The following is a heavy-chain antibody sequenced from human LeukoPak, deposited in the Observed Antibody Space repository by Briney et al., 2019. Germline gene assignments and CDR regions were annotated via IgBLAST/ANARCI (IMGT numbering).Heavy chain of an antibody. V-gene: IGHV3-23*05. CDR3: VKGGWFDD. Sequence: GSLRLSCAASGFTFSGYDMNWARQAPGTGPEWVAAISQSGSDTHYGDSVKGRFTISRDNSKNTLYLQMNTLRVEDTAVYYCVKGGWFDDWGQGTLVTVSS. CDR2: ISQSGSDT. J-gene: IGHJ4*02. CDR1: GFTFSGYD. D-gene: IGHD6-19*01.